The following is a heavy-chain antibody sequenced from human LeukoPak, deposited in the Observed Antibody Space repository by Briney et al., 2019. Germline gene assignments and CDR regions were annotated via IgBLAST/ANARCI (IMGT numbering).Heavy chain of an antibody. Sequence: HGESLKISCKGSGYSFTSYWIFWVRQMPGKGLECMGRIDPTDSYTNYSPSFQGHVTISADKSISTAYLQWNSLKASDTAMYYCPKPQYDISTGYPFDYWGQGTLVTVSS. J-gene: IGHJ4*02. CDR3: PKPQYDISTGYPFDY. CDR1: GYSFTSYW. CDR2: IDPTDSYT. V-gene: IGHV5-10-1*01. D-gene: IGHD3-9*01.